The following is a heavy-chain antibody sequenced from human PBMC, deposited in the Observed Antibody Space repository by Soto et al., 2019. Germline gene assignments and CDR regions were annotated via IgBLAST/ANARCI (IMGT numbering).Heavy chain of an antibody. CDR2: ITGNSARI. CDR1: DSTIRRYA. D-gene: IGHD3-16*01. Sequence: PGESLKISCAASDSTIRRYAMSWVRQAPGKGLEWVSGITGNSARIYYADSVRGRFTISRDNSKNTLYLQMDTLRAEDTAIYYCAKNGDFDYDAFDVWGQGTVVTVSS. CDR3: AKNGDFDYDAFDV. J-gene: IGHJ3*01. V-gene: IGHV3-23*01.